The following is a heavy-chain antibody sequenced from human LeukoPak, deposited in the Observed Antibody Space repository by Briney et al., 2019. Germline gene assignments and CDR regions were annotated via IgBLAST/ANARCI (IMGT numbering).Heavy chain of an antibody. CDR2: ISAYNGNT. Sequence: ASVKVSCKASGHTFTSYGISWVRQAPGQGLEWMGWISAYNGNTNYAQKLQGRVTMTTDTSTSTAYMELRSLRSDDTAVYYCARDGYSAAEGNNWFDPWGQGTLVTVSS. V-gene: IGHV1-18*01. CDR1: GHTFTSYG. CDR3: ARDGYSAAEGNNWFDP. D-gene: IGHD6-13*01. J-gene: IGHJ5*02.